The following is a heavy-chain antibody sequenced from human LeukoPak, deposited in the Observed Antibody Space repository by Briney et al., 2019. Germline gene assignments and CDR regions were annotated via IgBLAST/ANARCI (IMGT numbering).Heavy chain of an antibody. J-gene: IGHJ3*02. CDR1: GGSISSYY. V-gene: IGHV4-4*07. CDR3: ARDLIQYNWNDAGAFDI. CDR2: IYTSGST. Sequence: SETLSLTCTVSGGSISSYYWSWIRQPAGKGLEWIGRIYTSGSTNYNPSLKSRVTMSVDTSKNQFSLELSSVTAADTAVYYCARDLIQYNWNDAGAFDIWGQGTMVTVSS. D-gene: IGHD1-1*01.